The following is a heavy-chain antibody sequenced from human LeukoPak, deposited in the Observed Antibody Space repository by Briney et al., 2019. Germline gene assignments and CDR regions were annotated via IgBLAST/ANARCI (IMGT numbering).Heavy chain of an antibody. J-gene: IGHJ3*02. D-gene: IGHD6-19*01. CDR2: IYSGGSI. Sequence: PGGSLRLSCAVSGFTVSSNYMSWVRQAPGKGLEWVSVIYSGGSIYYADSVKGRFTISRDNSKNTLYLQMNSLRAEDTAVYYCARYVTGWSSAFDIWGQGTMVTVSS. CDR3: ARYVTGWSSAFDI. CDR1: GFTVSSNY. V-gene: IGHV3-66*01.